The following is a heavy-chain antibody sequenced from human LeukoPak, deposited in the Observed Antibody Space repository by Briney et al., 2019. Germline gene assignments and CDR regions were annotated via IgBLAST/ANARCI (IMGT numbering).Heavy chain of an antibody. CDR3: XXETGSQRGSFFEY. Sequence: PGGSLRLSCVVXGXXFTXAXXXXXXXAXXXXXXXVXFXXXFGXXKFYAXXVKGRFTISRDNSKKMVYLQMTSLRAEDTALYXCXXETGSQRGSFFEYWXQGTLVTVSS. CDR1: GXXFTXAX. V-gene: IGHV3-23*01. D-gene: IGHD1-14*01. J-gene: IGHJ4*02. CDR2: XXXFGXXK.